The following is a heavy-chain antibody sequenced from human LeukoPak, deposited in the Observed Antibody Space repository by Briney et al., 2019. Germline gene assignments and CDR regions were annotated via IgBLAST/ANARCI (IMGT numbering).Heavy chain of an antibody. V-gene: IGHV5-10-1*01. CDR3: ARRDVVVPAATFDY. J-gene: IGHJ4*02. CDR1: EYSFTSYW. CDR2: IDPSDSYT. Sequence: RGSLKISCKGSEYSFTSYWISWVRQMPGKGLEWMGRIDPSDSYTNYSPSFQGHVTISADKSISTAYLQWSSLKASDTAMYYCARRDVVVPAATFDYWGQGTLVTVSS. D-gene: IGHD2-2*01.